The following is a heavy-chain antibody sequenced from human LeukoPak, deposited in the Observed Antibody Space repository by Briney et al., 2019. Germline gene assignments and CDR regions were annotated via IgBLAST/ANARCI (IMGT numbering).Heavy chain of an antibody. Sequence: SETLSLTCTVSGGSISSYYWSWIRQPPGKGLEWIGYIYYSGSTNYNPSLKSRVTISVDTSKNQFSLKLSSVTAADTAVYYCARANYGSGSYYNVDWFGPWGQGTLVTVSS. J-gene: IGHJ5*02. D-gene: IGHD3-10*01. CDR2: IYYSGST. CDR1: GGSISSYY. V-gene: IGHV4-59*01. CDR3: ARANYGSGSYYNVDWFGP.